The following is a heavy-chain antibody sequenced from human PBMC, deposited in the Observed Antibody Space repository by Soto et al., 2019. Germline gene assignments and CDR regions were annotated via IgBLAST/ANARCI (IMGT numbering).Heavy chain of an antibody. CDR2: IIPIFGTA. V-gene: IGHV1-69*06. Sequence: SVKVSCKASGGTFSSYAISWVRQAPGQGLEWMGGIIPIFGTANYAQKFQGRVTITADKSTSTAYMELSSLRSEDTAVYYCARPYGGNWYNWFDPWGQGTLVTVS. CDR3: ARPYGGNWYNWFDP. CDR1: GGTFSSYA. D-gene: IGHD2-15*01. J-gene: IGHJ5*02.